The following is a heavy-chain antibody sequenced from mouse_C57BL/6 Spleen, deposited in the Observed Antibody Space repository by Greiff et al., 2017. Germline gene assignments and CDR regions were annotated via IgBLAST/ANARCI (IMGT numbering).Heavy chain of an antibody. J-gene: IGHJ2*01. Sequence: LVESGAELVRPGASVTLSCKASGYTFTDYEMHWVKQTPVHGLEWIGAIDPETGGTAYNQTFKGKAILTADKSSSTAYMELRSLTSEDSAVYYCTRGGGLRQGDYWGQGTTLTVSS. CDR2: IDPETGGT. D-gene: IGHD2-4*01. CDR1: GYTFTDYE. CDR3: TRGGGLRQGDY. V-gene: IGHV1-15*01.